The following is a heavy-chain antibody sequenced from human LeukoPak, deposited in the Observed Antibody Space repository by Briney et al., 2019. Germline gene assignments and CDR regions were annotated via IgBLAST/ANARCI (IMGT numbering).Heavy chain of an antibody. Sequence: GGSLRLSCAASGFTVSSNYMSWVRQAPGKGLEWVSVIYSGGSTYYADSVKGRFTISRDNSKNTLYLQMNSLRAEDTAVYYCARGTEYYYYGMDVWGQGTTVTVPS. CDR3: ARGTEYYYYGMDV. V-gene: IGHV3-66*01. CDR2: IYSGGST. CDR1: GFTVSSNY. J-gene: IGHJ6*02.